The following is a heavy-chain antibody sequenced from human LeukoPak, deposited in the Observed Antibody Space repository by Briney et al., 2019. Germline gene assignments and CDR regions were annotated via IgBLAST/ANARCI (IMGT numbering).Heavy chain of an antibody. J-gene: IGHJ4*02. Sequence: GASVKVSCKASGGTFSSYAISWVRQAPGQGLEWMGGIIPIFDTTNYAQKFQGRVTITADESTSTAYMELSSLRSEDTAVYYCARDQGYSSGPGAHWGQGTLVTVSS. CDR1: GGTFSSYA. CDR2: IIPIFDTT. CDR3: ARDQGYSSGPGAH. V-gene: IGHV1-69*13. D-gene: IGHD6-19*01.